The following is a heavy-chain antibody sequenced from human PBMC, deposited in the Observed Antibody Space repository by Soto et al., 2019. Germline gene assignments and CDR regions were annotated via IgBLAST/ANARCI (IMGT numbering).Heavy chain of an antibody. Sequence: QVQLVQSGAEVKKPGASVTISCKASGFTFTTYAMHWVRQAPGQRPEWMGWINAGNGNTKYSEEFQGRVTITRDTSASTAYMDLSSLRSEDTAVYDCARGGSSSWPFDLWGQGTLVTVSS. D-gene: IGHD3-16*01. V-gene: IGHV1-3*01. J-gene: IGHJ4*02. CDR2: INAGNGNT. CDR1: GFTFTTYA. CDR3: ARGGSSSWPFDL.